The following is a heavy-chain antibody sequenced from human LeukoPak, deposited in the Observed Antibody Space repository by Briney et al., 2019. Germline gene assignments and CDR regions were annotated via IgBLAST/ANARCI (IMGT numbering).Heavy chain of an antibody. CDR1: GYSFTYYW. J-gene: IGHJ4*02. Sequence: GESLKISCKGSGYSFTYYWIAWVRQMPGKGLGWMGIIDPGDSDTRYRPSFQGQVTISADKSISTSYLQWSSLKASDTAMYYCARQDGFTQYYFDYWGQGALVTASS. D-gene: IGHD6-19*01. CDR3: ARQDGFTQYYFDY. V-gene: IGHV5-51*01. CDR2: IDPGDSDT.